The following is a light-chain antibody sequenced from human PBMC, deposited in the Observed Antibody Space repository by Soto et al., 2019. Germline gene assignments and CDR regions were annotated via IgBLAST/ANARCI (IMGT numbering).Light chain of an antibody. CDR3: QQYGSSPPT. CDR2: GAS. Sequence: EIVLTQSQATLSFSPGERATLSCRASQSVSNNYLAWYQQKPGQAPRLLIYGASSRATGIPDRFSGSGSGTDFTLTISRLEPEDFAVYYCQQYGSSPPTFGQGTRLEIK. J-gene: IGKJ5*01. CDR1: QSVSNNY. V-gene: IGKV3-20*01.